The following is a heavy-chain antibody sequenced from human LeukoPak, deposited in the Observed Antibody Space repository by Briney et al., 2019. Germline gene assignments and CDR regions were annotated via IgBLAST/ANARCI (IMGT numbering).Heavy chain of an antibody. V-gene: IGHV4-39*01. J-gene: IGHJ4*02. CDR1: GGSISSSSYY. CDR3: ARQDGIAVTGRFDF. CDR2: IYYSGST. Sequence: SETLSLTCTVSGGSISSSSYYWDWIRQPPGKRLEWIGIIYYSGSTHYNPSLKSRVTISVDTSKNQFSLKLSSVTAADTAVYSCARQDGIAVTGRFDFWGQGTLVTVSS. D-gene: IGHD6-19*01.